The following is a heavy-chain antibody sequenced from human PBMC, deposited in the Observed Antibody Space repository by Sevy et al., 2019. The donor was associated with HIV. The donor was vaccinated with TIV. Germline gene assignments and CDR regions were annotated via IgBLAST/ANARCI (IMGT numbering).Heavy chain of an antibody. V-gene: IGHV3-21*01. CDR1: EFTFSSYS. J-gene: IGHJ6*02. CDR3: ARDKSTTAYYGMDV. CDR2: ISRSSSYI. D-gene: IGHD2-21*01. Sequence: GGSLRLSCAASEFTFSSYSMNWVRQAPGKGLEWVSSISRSSSYIYYADSVKGRFTISRDNAKNSLCLQMNSLRAEDTAGYYWARDKSTTAYYGMDVWGQGTTVTVSS.